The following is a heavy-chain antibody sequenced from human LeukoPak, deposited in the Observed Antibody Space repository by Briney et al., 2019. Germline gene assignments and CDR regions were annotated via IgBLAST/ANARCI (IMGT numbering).Heavy chain of an antibody. D-gene: IGHD3-9*01. CDR3: ARDSGSDWLSFDY. Sequence: GGSLRLSCAASGFTFSVSWMSWVRQAPGKGLEWVANIKYDGSEKYYVDSVKGRFTISRDNAKNSLYLQMNSLRAEDTAVYYCARDSGSDWLSFDYWGQGTLVSVSS. CDR1: GFTFSVSW. CDR2: IKYDGSEK. J-gene: IGHJ4*02. V-gene: IGHV3-7*01.